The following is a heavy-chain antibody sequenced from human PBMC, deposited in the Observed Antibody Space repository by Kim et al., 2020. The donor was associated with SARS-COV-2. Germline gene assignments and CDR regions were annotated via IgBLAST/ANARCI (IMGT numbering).Heavy chain of an antibody. CDR3: ARDRADIVVVVAAKIDYGMDV. CDR2: ISYDGSNK. CDR1: GFTFSSYG. J-gene: IGHJ6*02. V-gene: IGHV3-33*05. Sequence: GGSLRLSCAASGFTFSSYGMHWVRQAPGKGLEWVAVISYDGSNKYYADSVKGRFTISRDNSKNTLYLQMNSLRAEDTAVYYCARDRADIVVVVAAKIDYGMDVWGQWTTVTVSS. D-gene: IGHD2-15*01.